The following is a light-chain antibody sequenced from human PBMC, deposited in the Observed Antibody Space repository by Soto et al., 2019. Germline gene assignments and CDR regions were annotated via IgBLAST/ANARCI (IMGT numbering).Light chain of an antibody. CDR3: SSYTSRNTYVL. CDR1: SSDVGGYNY. V-gene: IGLV2-14*01. CDR2: DVS. Sequence: QSALTQPASVSGSPGQTITISCTGTSSDVGGYNYVSWYQQHPGKAPKLMIYDVSSRPSGVSNRFSGSKSDNTASLTISGLQAEDEADYYCSSYTSRNTYVLLGGGTKLTVL. J-gene: IGLJ3*02.